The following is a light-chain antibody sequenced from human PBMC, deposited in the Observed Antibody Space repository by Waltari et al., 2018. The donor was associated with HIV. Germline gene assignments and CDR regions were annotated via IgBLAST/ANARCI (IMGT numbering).Light chain of an antibody. Sequence: DIVRPQSPRSLPVTPGEPACSSCRSSQRLLHATGYTYVDWYLQKSAQSPQLLVYFASNRASGVPDRFSGSGSGTDFTLKISRVDAEDVGVYYCMQALPTPHTSGQATKLDIK. CDR2: FAS. CDR3: MQALPTPHT. V-gene: IGKV2-28*01. CDR1: QRLLHATGYTY. J-gene: IGKJ2*01.